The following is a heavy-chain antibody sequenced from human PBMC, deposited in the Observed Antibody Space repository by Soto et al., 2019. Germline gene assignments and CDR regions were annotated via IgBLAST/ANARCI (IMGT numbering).Heavy chain of an antibody. CDR1: GGSISNYY. CDR3: ARHSRAVSYDGMDV. J-gene: IGHJ6*02. Sequence: QVQLQESGPGLVKPSETLSLTCTVSGGSISNYYWSWIRQPPGKGLEWIGYIYYSGSTNYNPSLKSRVSISLGTSKNQFSLRLSSVTAADTAVYYCARHSRAVSYDGMDVWGQGTTVTVSS. D-gene: IGHD2-2*01. V-gene: IGHV4-59*08. CDR2: IYYSGST.